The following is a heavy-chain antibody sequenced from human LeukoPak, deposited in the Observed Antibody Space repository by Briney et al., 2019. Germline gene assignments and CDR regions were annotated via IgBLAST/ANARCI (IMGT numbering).Heavy chain of an antibody. V-gene: IGHV4-34*01. D-gene: IGHD2-15*01. CDR1: GVSFTNYY. CDR2: INHSGGT. J-gene: IGHJ6*01. Sequence: PSETLSLTCAVYGVSFTNYYWSWFRQPPGKGLEWIGEINHSGGTNYNASLKSRATISLDTSKNQFSLRLRSLTAADTAVYYCARLLPLQGGDVWGQGTTVTVSS. CDR3: ARLLPLQGGDV.